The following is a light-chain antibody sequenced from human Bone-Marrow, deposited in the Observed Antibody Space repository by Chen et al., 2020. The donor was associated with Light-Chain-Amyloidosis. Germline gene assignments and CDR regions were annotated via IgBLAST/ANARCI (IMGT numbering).Light chain of an antibody. Sequence: SYELTQPPSVSVSPGQTARITCSGDDLPTKYAYWYQQKPGQAPVLVIHRDTERPSVISERFSGSSSGTTATLTISGVQAEDEADYHCQSADSSGTYEVIFGGGTKLTGL. V-gene: IGLV3-25*03. CDR1: DLPTKY. CDR2: RDT. CDR3: QSADSSGTYEVI. J-gene: IGLJ2*01.